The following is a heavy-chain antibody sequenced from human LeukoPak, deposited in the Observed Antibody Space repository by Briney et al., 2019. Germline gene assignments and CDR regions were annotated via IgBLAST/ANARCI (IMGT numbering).Heavy chain of an antibody. CDR1: GGSFSGYY. V-gene: IGHV4-34*01. CDR2: INHSGST. CDR3: ARVDGSCSGGSCPSGNWFDP. J-gene: IGHJ5*02. Sequence: TASETLSLTCAVYGGSFSGYYWSWIRQPPGKGLEWIGEINHSGSTNYNPSLKSRVTISVDTSKNQFSLKLNSVTAADTAVYYCARVDGSCSGGSCPSGNWFDPWGQGTLVTVSS. D-gene: IGHD2-15*01.